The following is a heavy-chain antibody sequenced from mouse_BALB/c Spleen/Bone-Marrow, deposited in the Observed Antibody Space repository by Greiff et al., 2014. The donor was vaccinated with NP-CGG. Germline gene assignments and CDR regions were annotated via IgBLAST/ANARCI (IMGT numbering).Heavy chain of an antibody. V-gene: IGHV14-3*02. J-gene: IGHJ4*01. CDR1: GFNIKDTY. D-gene: IGHD5-5*01. CDR2: IDPANGNT. CDR3: SRGYYDYLFALDY. Sequence: DVQLQESGAELVKPGASVKLSCTASGFNIKDTYIYWVKQRPEQGLEWVGRIDPANGNTKYDPKFQGKATIAADTSSNTAYLQLSSLTSEDTAVYYYSRGYYDYLFALDYWGHGTSVTVSS.